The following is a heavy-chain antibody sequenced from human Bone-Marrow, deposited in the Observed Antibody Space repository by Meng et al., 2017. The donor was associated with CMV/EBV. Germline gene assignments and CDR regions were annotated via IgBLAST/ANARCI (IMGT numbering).Heavy chain of an antibody. D-gene: IGHD4-17*01. CDR2: MNPNSGNT. CDR3: ARGNDYGEPYHYYGMDV. V-gene: IGHV1-8*03. J-gene: IGHJ6*02. CDR1: GYTFTSYD. Sequence: ASVKVSCKASGYTFTSYDINWVRQATGQGLEWMGWMNPNSGNTGYAQKFQGRVTITRNTSISTAYMELSSLRSEDTAVYYCARGNDYGEPYHYYGMDVWCQGTTVTVSS.